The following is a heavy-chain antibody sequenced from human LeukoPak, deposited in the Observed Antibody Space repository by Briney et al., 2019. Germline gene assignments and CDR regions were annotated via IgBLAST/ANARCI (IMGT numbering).Heavy chain of an antibody. V-gene: IGHV1-69*06. CDR2: IIPIFGTA. D-gene: IGHD2-15*01. J-gene: IGHJ3*02. CDR3: ASQDCSGGSCYFDAFDI. CDR1: GGTFSGYA. Sequence: SVKVSCKASGGTFSGYAISWVRQAPGQGLEWMGGIIPIFGTANYAQKFQGRVTITADKSTSTAYMELSSLRSEDTAVYYCASQDCSGGSCYFDAFDIWGQGTMVTVSS.